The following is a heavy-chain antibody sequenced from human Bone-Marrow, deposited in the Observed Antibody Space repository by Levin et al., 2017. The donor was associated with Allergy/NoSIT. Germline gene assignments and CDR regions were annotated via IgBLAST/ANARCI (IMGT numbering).Heavy chain of an antibody. V-gene: IGHV1-2*04. CDR2: INPNSGGT. J-gene: IGHJ4*02. Sequence: ASVKVSCKASGYTFTGYYMHWVRQAPGQGLEWMGWINPNSGGTNYAQKFQGWVTMTRDTSISTAYMELSRLRSDDTAVYYCARGGGRITIFGVVRGIYFDYWGQGTLVTVSS. CDR3: ARGGGRITIFGVVRGIYFDY. D-gene: IGHD3-3*01. CDR1: GYTFTGYY.